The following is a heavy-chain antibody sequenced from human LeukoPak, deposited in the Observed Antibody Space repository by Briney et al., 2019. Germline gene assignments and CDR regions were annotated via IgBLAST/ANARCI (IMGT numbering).Heavy chain of an antibody. D-gene: IGHD5/OR15-5a*01. CDR3: ARDSVDDAFDI. J-gene: IGHJ3*02. Sequence: SETLSLTCTVSGGSISSGGYYWSWIRQHPGKGLEWIGYIYYSGSTYYNPSLKSRVTISVDTSKNQFSLKLSSVTAADTAVYYCARDSVDDAFDIWGQGTMVTVSS. V-gene: IGHV4-31*03. CDR2: IYYSGST. CDR1: GGSISSGGYY.